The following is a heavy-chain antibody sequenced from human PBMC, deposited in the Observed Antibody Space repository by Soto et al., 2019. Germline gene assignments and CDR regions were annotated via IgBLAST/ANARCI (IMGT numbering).Heavy chain of an antibody. CDR1: VFSLSTSGVG. V-gene: IGHV2-5*02. J-gene: IGHJ4*02. D-gene: IGHD2-15*01. CDR2: IYWDDEK. Sequence: QITSKECGATLGNPTEPLTVTCTLPVFSLSTSGVGVGWISQSPGKVLEWLALIYWDDEKRYSPSLKSRLTNAKYTSKTQVFLKMIKLHLVDIGTDYSAQRTGVVGAATRWVPFDYWGQGTLVTVSS. CDR3: AQRTGVVGAATRWVPFDY.